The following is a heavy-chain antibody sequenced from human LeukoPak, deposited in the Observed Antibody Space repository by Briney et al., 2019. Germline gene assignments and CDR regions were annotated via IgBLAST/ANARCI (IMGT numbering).Heavy chain of an antibody. J-gene: IGHJ6*02. D-gene: IGHD1-7*01. Sequence: GGSLRLSRAASGFTFSSYSMNWVRQAPGKGLEWVSSISSSSSYIYYADSVKGRFTISRDNAKNSLYLQMNSLRAEDTAVYYCARARSGTRGWYYYYGMDVWGQGTTVTVSS. V-gene: IGHV3-21*01. CDR2: ISSSSSYI. CDR3: ARARSGTRGWYYYYGMDV. CDR1: GFTFSSYS.